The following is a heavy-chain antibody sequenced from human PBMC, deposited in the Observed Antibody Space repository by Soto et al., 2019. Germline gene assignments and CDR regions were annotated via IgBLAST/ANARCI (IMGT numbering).Heavy chain of an antibody. CDR2: IYYSGSP. V-gene: IGHV4-31*02. CDR3: ARASITMIVVVPNWLDP. Sequence: SETLSLTWTVSGGSIITGGYYWSWIRQHPGKGLEWIGCIYYSGSPYYNPSLKSRVTISVDMCKNQFSLRMSSVTAADTGVYYCARASITMIVVVPNWLDPWGRRTLVTVSS. D-gene: IGHD3-22*01. J-gene: IGHJ5*02. CDR1: GGSIITGGYY.